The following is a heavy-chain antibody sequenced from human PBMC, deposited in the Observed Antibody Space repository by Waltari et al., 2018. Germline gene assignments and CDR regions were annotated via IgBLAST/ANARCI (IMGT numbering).Heavy chain of an antibody. CDR1: GGSFSGYY. Sequence: QVQLQQWGAGLLKPSETLSLTCAVYGGSFSGYYWSWIRQPPGKGLEWIGEINHSGSTNYNPSLKSRVTISVDTSKNQFSLKLSSVTAADTAVYYCARSGSGSYSDYWGQGTLVTVSS. V-gene: IGHV4-34*01. D-gene: IGHD3-10*01. CDR2: INHSGST. J-gene: IGHJ4*02. CDR3: ARSGSGSYSDY.